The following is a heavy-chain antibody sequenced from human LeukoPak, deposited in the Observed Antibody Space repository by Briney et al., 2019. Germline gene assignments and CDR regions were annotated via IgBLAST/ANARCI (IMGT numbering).Heavy chain of an antibody. CDR1: GFTFSNSA. CDR2: ISGSGRGSNT. Sequence: GGSLRLSCAASGFTFSNSAMSWVRQAPGKGLEWVSTISGSGRGSNTYYADSLKGRFTISRDNSKNTLYLQMNSLRTEDTAVYYCAKDRTFAGYETSFDYWGQGTLVTVSS. J-gene: IGHJ4*02. CDR3: AKDRTFAGYETSFDY. D-gene: IGHD5-12*01. V-gene: IGHV3-23*01.